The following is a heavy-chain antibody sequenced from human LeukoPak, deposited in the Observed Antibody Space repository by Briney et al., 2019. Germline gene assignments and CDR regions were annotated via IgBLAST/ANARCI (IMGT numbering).Heavy chain of an antibody. CDR2: ISAYNDNT. CDR3: RRHRYSFSSTAQVS. CDR1: GYTFTNYI. Sequence: ASVKVSCKASGYTFTNYIISWVRQAPGQGLEWMGWISAYNDNTNYAQKLQDRVTMTTDTSTSTAYMELRSLRSDDTAMYYCRRHRYSFSSTAQVSWGQGTLVTVSS. D-gene: IGHD2-2*01. V-gene: IGHV1-18*04. J-gene: IGHJ5*02.